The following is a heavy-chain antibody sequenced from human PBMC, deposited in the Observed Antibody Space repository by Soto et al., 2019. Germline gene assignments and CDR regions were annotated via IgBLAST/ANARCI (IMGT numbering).Heavy chain of an antibody. CDR1: GFTFSSYG. V-gene: IGHV3-30*18. Sequence: GGSLRLSCAASGFTFSSYGMHWVRQAPGKGLEWVAVISYDGSNKYYADSVKGRFTISRDNSKNTLYLQMNSLRAEDTAVYYCAKDSQILEWLSTSFDYWGQGTLVTVSS. J-gene: IGHJ4*02. CDR2: ISYDGSNK. CDR3: AKDSQILEWLSTSFDY. D-gene: IGHD3-3*01.